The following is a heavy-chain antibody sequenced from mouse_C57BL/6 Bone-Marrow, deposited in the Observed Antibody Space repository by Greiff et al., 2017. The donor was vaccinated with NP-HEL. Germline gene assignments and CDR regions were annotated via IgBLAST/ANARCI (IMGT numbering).Heavy chain of an antibody. V-gene: IGHV1-80*01. CDR1: GYAFSSYW. Sequence: QVQLKESGAELVKPGASVKISCKASGYAFSSYWMNWVKQRPGKGLEWIGQIYPGDGDTNYNGKFKGKATLTADKSSSTAYMQLSSLTSEDSAVYFCARGLIYYDYDGVDYWGQGTTLTVSS. CDR2: IYPGDGDT. D-gene: IGHD2-4*01. CDR3: ARGLIYYDYDGVDY. J-gene: IGHJ2*01.